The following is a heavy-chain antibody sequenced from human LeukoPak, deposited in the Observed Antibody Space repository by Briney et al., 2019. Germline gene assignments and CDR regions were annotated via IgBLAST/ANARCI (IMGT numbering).Heavy chain of an antibody. Sequence: GESLKISCKASSYSFTDYWIGWVRQMPGQGLEWMGIVYPAGSQTIYSPSFQGQVTISVDRSTRTAYLQWNTLKASDTAMYYCGRRNYHSFWFDPWGQGTLVTVSS. D-gene: IGHD1-7*01. CDR3: GRRNYHSFWFDP. CDR2: VYPAGSQT. V-gene: IGHV5-51*01. J-gene: IGHJ5*02. CDR1: SYSFTDYW.